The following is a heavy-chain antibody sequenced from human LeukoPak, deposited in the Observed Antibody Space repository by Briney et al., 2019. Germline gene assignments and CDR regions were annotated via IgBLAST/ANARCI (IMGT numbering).Heavy chain of an antibody. Sequence: ASVKVSCKASGYTFTGYYMHWVRQAPGQGLEWMGWINPNSGGTNYAQKFQGWVTMTRDTSISTAYMELSRLRSDDTAVYYCARGSITMVRGVISPNWFDHWGQGTLVTVSS. D-gene: IGHD3-10*01. J-gene: IGHJ5*02. CDR3: ARGSITMVRGVISPNWFDH. V-gene: IGHV1-2*04. CDR2: INPNSGGT. CDR1: GYTFTGYY.